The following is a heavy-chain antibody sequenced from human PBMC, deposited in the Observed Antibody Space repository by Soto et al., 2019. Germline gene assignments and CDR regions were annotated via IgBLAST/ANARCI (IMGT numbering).Heavy chain of an antibody. J-gene: IGHJ5*02. CDR1: GFTFSSYG. Sequence: VQLVESGGGVVQPGRSLRLSCAASGFTFSSYGMHWVRQAPGKGLEWVAVISYDGSNKYYADSVKGRFTISRDNSKNTLYLQMNSLRAEDTAVYYCAKGTEFDPWGQGTLVTVSS. CDR3: AKGTEFDP. CDR2: ISYDGSNK. V-gene: IGHV3-30*18.